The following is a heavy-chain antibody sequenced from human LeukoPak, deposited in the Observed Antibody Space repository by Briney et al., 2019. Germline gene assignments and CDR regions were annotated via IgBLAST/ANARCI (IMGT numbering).Heavy chain of an antibody. D-gene: IGHD6-13*01. CDR2: INPSGGST. Sequence: EASVKVSCKASGYTFTNYYMHWVRQAPGQGLEWMGIINPSGGSTSYAQKFQGRVTMTRDMSTSTVYMELSSLRSEDTAVYYCVAAAGTGWFDPWAREPWSPSPQ. V-gene: IGHV1-46*01. CDR3: VAAAGTGWFDP. J-gene: IGHJ5*02. CDR1: GYTFTNYY.